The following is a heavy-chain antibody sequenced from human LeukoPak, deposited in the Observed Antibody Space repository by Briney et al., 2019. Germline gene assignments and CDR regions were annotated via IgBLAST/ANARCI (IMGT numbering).Heavy chain of an antibody. CDR1: GYTFTTYY. CDR3: ARDGEYYDSSGSYFDY. V-gene: IGHV1-46*01. D-gene: IGHD3-22*01. J-gene: IGHJ4*02. Sequence: ASVKVSCKASGYTFTTYYMHWVRQAPGQGLEWMGILNPSSGSTSYAQRFQGRVTMTRDTSTSTFYMELRSLKSEDTAVYYCARDGEYYDSSGSYFDYWGQGTAVTVSS. CDR2: LNPSSGST.